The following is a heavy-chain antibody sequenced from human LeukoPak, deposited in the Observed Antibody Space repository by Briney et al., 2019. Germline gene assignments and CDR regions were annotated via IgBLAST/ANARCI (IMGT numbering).Heavy chain of an antibody. D-gene: IGHD3-10*01. CDR3: AKDLGPLAGSD. Sequence: PGGSLRLSCAASGFTFSNYWMHWVRQAPGKGLVWVSRINSDGSSTTSADSVKGRFTISRDNAKNTLYLQMNSLRAEDTAVYYCAKDLGPLAGSDWGQGTLVTVSS. V-gene: IGHV3-74*01. CDR2: INSDGSST. J-gene: IGHJ4*02. CDR1: GFTFSNYW.